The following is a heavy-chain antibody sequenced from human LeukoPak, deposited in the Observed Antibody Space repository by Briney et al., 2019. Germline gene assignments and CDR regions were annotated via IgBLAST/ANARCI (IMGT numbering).Heavy chain of an antibody. CDR3: ARSPRAVAGHLDY. Sequence: GGSLRLSCAASGFTFSSYSMNWVRQAPGKGLVWVSRINSDGSSTSYADSVKGRFTISRDNAKNTLYLQMNSLRAEDTAVYYCARSPRAVAGHLDYWGQGTLVTVSS. CDR2: INSDGSST. J-gene: IGHJ4*02. V-gene: IGHV3-74*01. CDR1: GFTFSSYS. D-gene: IGHD6-19*01.